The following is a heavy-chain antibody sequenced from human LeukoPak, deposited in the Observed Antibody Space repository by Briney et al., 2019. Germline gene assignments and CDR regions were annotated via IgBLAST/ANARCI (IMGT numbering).Heavy chain of an antibody. J-gene: IGHJ4*02. CDR1: GFTFTTYW. CDR3: ARTSPTSHFDF. Sequence: GGSLRLSCAASGFTFTTYWMHWVRQAPGKGLVWVSRINGIGSSSNYADPVKGRFTISRDNARNTLYLQMNSLRAEDTALYYCARTSPTSHFDFWGQGTLVTVSS. D-gene: IGHD3-16*01. V-gene: IGHV3-74*01. CDR2: INGIGSSS.